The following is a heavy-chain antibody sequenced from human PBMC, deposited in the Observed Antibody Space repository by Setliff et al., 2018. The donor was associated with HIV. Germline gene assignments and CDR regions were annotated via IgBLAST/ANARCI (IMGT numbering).Heavy chain of an antibody. CDR1: GFTFSSYV. CDR2: MSTGGGIK. Sequence: PGGSLRLSCAATGFTFSSYVLHWVRQAPGKGLEWVAVMSTGGGIKICADSVKGRFTISGDNSRNTLFLQMNNLRPEDTATYYCVRDPIEGSPDYFDCWGQGAQVTVSS. D-gene: IGHD1-26*01. J-gene: IGHJ4*02. V-gene: IGHV3-30-3*01. CDR3: VRDPIEGSPDYFDC.